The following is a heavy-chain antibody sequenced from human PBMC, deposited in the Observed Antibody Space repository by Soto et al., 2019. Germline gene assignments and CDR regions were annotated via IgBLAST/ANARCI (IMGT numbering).Heavy chain of an antibody. V-gene: IGHV1-69*13. J-gene: IGHJ6*02. CDR2: IIPIFGTA. CDR1: GGTFSSYA. Sequence: SVKVSCKASGGTFSSYAISWVRQAARQGLEWMGGIIPIFGTANYAQRFQGSVTITADESPSTAYMKLSSLRAEDTAVYYCAKPKQWRGASYGMDVWGQGTPVTVSS. CDR3: AKPKQWRGASYGMDV. D-gene: IGHD6-19*01.